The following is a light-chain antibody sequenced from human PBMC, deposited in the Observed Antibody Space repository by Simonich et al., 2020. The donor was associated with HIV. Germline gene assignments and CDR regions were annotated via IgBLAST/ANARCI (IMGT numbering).Light chain of an antibody. Sequence: QSALTQPASVSGSPGQSITISCTGTNSDVGGYNYVSWYQQHPGKAPKVMIYDVSKRPSGVSNRFSGSKSGNTASLTISGLQAEDGADYYCSSYTSSSTLVFGGGTKVTVV. CDR2: DVS. CDR1: NSDVGGYNY. V-gene: IGLV2-14*01. CDR3: SSYTSSSTLV. J-gene: IGLJ2*01.